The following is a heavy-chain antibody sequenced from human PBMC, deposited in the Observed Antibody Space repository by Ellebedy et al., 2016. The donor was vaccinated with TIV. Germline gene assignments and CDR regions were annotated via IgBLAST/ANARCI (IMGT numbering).Heavy chain of an antibody. J-gene: IGHJ6*02. CDR3: AKRVTMVREVITYYHYTMDV. CDR2: IDTDGSST. Sequence: PGGSLRLSCAASGFTFSNHWMHWVRHAPGKGLVWVSRIDTDGSSTTYAESVKGRFTISRDTAKNTLYLQMNSLRAEDTAVYYCAKRVTMVREVITYYHYTMDVWGQGTTVTVSS. D-gene: IGHD3-10*01. V-gene: IGHV3-74*01. CDR1: GFTFSNHW.